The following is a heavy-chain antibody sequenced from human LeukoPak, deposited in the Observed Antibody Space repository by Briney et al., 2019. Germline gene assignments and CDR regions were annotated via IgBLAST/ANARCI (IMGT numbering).Heavy chain of an antibody. V-gene: IGHV4-38-2*01. Sequence: PSETLSLTCAVSGYSFSSGYYRGWIQQPPGKVLEWTGTIYHSGSTYYNPSLKSRFTISGDTAKNQFSLKLSSVTAADTAVYYCARSIAVVGTFYFDYWGRGTLVTVSS. CDR3: ARSIAVVGTFYFDY. J-gene: IGHJ4*02. CDR1: GYSFSSGYY. CDR2: IYHSGST. D-gene: IGHD6-19*01.